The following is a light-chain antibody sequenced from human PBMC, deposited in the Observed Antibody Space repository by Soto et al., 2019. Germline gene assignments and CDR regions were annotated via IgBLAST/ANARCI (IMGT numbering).Light chain of an antibody. CDR3: QHYGSSPRT. CDR2: GVS. CDR1: QSVSNN. Sequence: EIVMTQSPATLSVSPGARVPLSCRASQSVSNNLAWYQRKPGQAPSLLIYGVSSRATGIPDRFSGSGSGTDFTLTISRVEPEDFAVYYCQHYGSSPRTFGQGTKVDIK. J-gene: IGKJ1*01. V-gene: IGKV3-20*01.